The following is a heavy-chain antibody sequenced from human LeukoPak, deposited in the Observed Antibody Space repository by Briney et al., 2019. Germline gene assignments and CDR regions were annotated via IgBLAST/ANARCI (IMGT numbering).Heavy chain of an antibody. CDR2: INPKGGGT. CDR1: GYTFTDYY. V-gene: IGHV1-2*02. Sequence: GASAKVSCKASGYTFTDYYLHWVRQAPGQGLEWMGWINPKGGGTIYAQRFQGRVAMTRDTSISTAFMELRSLTSDDTAVYYCARGSGFTSSYEDYWGQGTLVTVSS. CDR3: ARGSGFTSSYEDY. J-gene: IGHJ4*02. D-gene: IGHD3-3*01.